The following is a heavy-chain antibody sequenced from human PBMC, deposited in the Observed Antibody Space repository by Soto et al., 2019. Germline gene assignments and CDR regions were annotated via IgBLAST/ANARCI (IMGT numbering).Heavy chain of an antibody. CDR2: SYHSGST. V-gene: IGHV4-4*02. Sequence: QVQLQESGPRLVKPSGTLYLTCAVSGGSISSNNWWTWVRLPPVKGLAWIGESYHSGSTHYNPSLKSRVPISVDKSNNQFSLTLNAMTAADTAVYFCARAPMTVVRTPHSYFGLNVWGQGTTVTVSS. CDR3: ARAPMTVVRTPHSYFGLNV. J-gene: IGHJ6*02. CDR1: GGSISSNNW. D-gene: IGHD3-22*01.